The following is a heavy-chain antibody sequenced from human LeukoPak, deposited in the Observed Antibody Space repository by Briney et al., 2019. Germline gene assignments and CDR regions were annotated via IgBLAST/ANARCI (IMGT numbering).Heavy chain of an antibody. D-gene: IGHD4-23*01. Sequence: PSETLSLTCAVSGGSISSGGYSWSWIRQPPGKGLEWIGYIYHSGSTNYNPSLKSRVTISVDTSKNQFSLKLSSVTAADTAVYYCARGPTRRWYRTDDAFDIWGQGTMVTVSS. CDR3: ARGPTRRWYRTDDAFDI. CDR1: GGSISSGGYS. CDR2: IYHSGST. J-gene: IGHJ3*02. V-gene: IGHV4-30-2*01.